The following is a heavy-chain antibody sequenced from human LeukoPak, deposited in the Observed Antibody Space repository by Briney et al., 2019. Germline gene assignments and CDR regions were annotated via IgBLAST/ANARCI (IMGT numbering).Heavy chain of an antibody. CDR1: GYTFTAYY. J-gene: IGHJ4*02. V-gene: IGHV1-2*02. CDR2: INPNSGVT. CDR3: ARAGAHRYCSSTSCYEDY. D-gene: IGHD2-2*01. Sequence: ASVKVSCKASGYTFTAYYMHWVRQAPGQGLEWMGWINPNSGVTDYAQKFQGRVTMTRDTSISTAYMELSSLESDDTAVYYCARAGAHRYCSSTSCYEDYWGQGTLVTVSS.